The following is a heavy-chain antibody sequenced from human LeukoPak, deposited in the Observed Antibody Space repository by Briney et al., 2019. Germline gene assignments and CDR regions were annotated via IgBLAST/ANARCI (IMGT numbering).Heavy chain of an antibody. V-gene: IGHV3-74*01. CDR2: INSDGSST. Sequence: GGSLRLSCAASGFTISSYWMHWVRQAPGKGLVWVSHINSDGSSTTYADSVKGRFTISRDNAKNTLYLQMNSLRAEDTAVYYCARAGRGLRYFDWLTYDYWGQGTLVTVSS. J-gene: IGHJ4*02. CDR3: ARAGRGLRYFDWLTYDY. D-gene: IGHD3-9*01. CDR1: GFTISSYW.